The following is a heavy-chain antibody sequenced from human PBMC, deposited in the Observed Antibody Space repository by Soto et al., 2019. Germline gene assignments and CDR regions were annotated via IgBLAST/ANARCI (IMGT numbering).Heavy chain of an antibody. CDR1: GYTFTGYY. CDR3: AREDSSGDGAFDI. D-gene: IGHD3-22*01. V-gene: IGHV1-2*04. Sequence: GASVKVSCKASGYTFTGYYMHWVRQAPGQGLEWMGWINPNSGGTNYAQKFQGWVTMTRDTSISTAYMELSRLRSDDTAVYYCAREDSSGDGAFDIWGQGTMVTVS. CDR2: INPNSGGT. J-gene: IGHJ3*02.